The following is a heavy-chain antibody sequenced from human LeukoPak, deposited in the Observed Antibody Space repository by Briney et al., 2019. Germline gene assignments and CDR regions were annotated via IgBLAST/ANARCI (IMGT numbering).Heavy chain of an antibody. CDR3: AKDCEWFGKRKSYCYYGMDV. Sequence: GGSLRLSCAASGFTFSSYGMHWVRQAPGKGLEWVAVISYDGSNKYYADSVKGRFTISRDNSKNTLYLQMNSLRAEDTAVYYCAKDCEWFGKRKSYCYYGMDVWGQGTTVTVSS. D-gene: IGHD3-10*01. J-gene: IGHJ6*02. V-gene: IGHV3-30*18. CDR2: ISYDGSNK. CDR1: GFTFSSYG.